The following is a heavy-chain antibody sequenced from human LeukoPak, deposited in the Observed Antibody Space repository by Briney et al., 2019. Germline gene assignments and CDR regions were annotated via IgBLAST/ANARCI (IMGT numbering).Heavy chain of an antibody. CDR3: ASTRISGYQIGEYFQH. D-gene: IGHD3-22*01. J-gene: IGHJ1*01. Sequence: ASVKVSCKASGYTFTSYYMHWVRQAPGQGLEWMGRINPNSGGTNYAQKFQGRVTMTRDTSISTAYMELSRLGSDDTAVYYCASTRISGYQIGEYFQHWGQGTLVTVSS. CDR2: INPNSGGT. V-gene: IGHV1-2*06. CDR1: GYTFTSYY.